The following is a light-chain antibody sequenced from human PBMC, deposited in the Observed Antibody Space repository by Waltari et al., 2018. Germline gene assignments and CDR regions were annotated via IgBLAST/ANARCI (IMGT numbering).Light chain of an antibody. Sequence: IVMTQYPLFLSVTPGESASISCRSSQSLLYINGYNYLDWYLQKPGQPPQLLIYLSSNRASGVPDRFSGGGSGTEFTLKISRVEAEDIGVYYCMQGLEHPVTFGQGTRLEIQ. CDR1: QSLLYINGYNY. J-gene: IGKJ5*01. CDR3: MQGLEHPVT. CDR2: LSS. V-gene: IGKV2-28*01.